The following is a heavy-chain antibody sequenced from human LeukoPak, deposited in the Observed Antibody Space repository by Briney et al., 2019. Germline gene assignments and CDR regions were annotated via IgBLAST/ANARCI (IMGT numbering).Heavy chain of an antibody. D-gene: IGHD4-23*01. V-gene: IGHV3-30*04. CDR3: ARDRGNGRYFHL. CDR1: GFAFSSFA. Sequence: GRSLRLSCAASGFAFSSFAMHWVRQAPGKGLEWVSLISYDGITEDYSDSVKGRFTISRDNFKNTLFLQMNSLRDEDTAVYYCARDRGNGRYFHLWGRGTLVTVSS. J-gene: IGHJ2*01. CDR2: ISYDGITE.